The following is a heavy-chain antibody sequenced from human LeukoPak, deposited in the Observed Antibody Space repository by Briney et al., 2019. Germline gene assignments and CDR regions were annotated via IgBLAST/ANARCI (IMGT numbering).Heavy chain of an antibody. V-gene: IGHV1-69*06. CDR2: IIPIFGTA. D-gene: IGHD3-22*01. CDR3: AREYYYDSSGYYGPLWY. J-gene: IGHJ4*02. CDR1: GYTFTGYY. Sequence: ASVKVSCKASGYTFTGYYMHWVRQAPGQGLEWMGGIIPIFGTANYAQKFQGRVTITADKSTSTAYMELSSLRSEDTAVYYCAREYYYDSSGYYGPLWYWGQGTLVTVSS.